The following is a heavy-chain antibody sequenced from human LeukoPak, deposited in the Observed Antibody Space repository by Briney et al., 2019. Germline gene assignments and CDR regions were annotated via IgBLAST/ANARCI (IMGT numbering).Heavy chain of an antibody. CDR3: ARGGSGWPDAFDI. J-gene: IGHJ3*02. V-gene: IGHV3-23*01. D-gene: IGHD6-19*01. CDR1: GFTFTSYA. Sequence: GGSLRLSCAASGFTFTSYAMNWVRQAPGKGLEWVSTISGSGSSTYYVDSVKGRFTISRDNSKNTLYLQMNSLRAEDTAVYYCARGGSGWPDAFDIWGQGTMVTVSS. CDR2: ISGSGSST.